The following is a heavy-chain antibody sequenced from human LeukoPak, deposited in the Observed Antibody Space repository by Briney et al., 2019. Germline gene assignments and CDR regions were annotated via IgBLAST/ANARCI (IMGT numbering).Heavy chain of an antibody. CDR3: ARGALRSDAFDI. V-gene: IGHV1-8*02. Sequence: ASVKVSCKASGYTFTSYGISWVRQATGQGLEWMGWMNPNSGNTGYAQKFQGRVTMTRNTSISTAYMELSSLRSEDTAVYYCARGALRSDAFDIWGQGTMVTVSS. J-gene: IGHJ3*02. CDR1: GYTFTSYG. CDR2: MNPNSGNT.